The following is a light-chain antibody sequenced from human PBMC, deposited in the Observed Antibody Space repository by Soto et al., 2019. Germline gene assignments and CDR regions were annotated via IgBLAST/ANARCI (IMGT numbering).Light chain of an antibody. CDR1: QSVSSY. Sequence: EIVLTQSPATLYLSPGERATLSCRASQSVSSYLAWYQQKPGQAPRLLIYDASNRATGIPARFSGSGSGTDFTRTISILEPEDFAVYYCQQRSNWPPYTFGQGTKLEIK. CDR3: QQRSNWPPYT. J-gene: IGKJ2*01. CDR2: DAS. V-gene: IGKV3-11*01.